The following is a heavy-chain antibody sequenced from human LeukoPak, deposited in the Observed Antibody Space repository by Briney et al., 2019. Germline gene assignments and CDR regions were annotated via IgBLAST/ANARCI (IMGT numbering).Heavy chain of an antibody. CDR1: GFTFDDYG. Sequence: GGSLRLSCAASGFTFDDYGMHWVRQAPGKGLEWVAFIRYDGSNKYYADSVKGRFTISRDNSKNTLYLQMKSLRAEDTAVYYCAKGGGYEAQYYYYYLDVWGKGTTVTISS. D-gene: IGHD5-12*01. CDR3: AKGGGYEAQYYYYYLDV. CDR2: IRYDGSNK. J-gene: IGHJ6*03. V-gene: IGHV3-30*02.